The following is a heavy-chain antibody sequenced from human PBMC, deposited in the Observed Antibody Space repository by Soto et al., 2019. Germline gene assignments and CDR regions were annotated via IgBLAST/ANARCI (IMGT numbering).Heavy chain of an antibody. CDR1: GDTFTRYD. V-gene: IGHV1-8*01. D-gene: IGHD6-13*01. CDR3: AREHSSSWRFDY. Sequence: ASVKVSCKASGDTFTRYDINWVRQATGQGLEWMGWMNPNSGNTGYAQKFQGRVTMTRNTSISTAYMELSSLRSEDTAVYYCAREHSSSWRFDYWGQGTLVTVSS. J-gene: IGHJ4*02. CDR2: MNPNSGNT.